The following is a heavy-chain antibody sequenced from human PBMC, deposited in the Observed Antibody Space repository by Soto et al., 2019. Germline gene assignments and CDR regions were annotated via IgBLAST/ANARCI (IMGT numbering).Heavy chain of an antibody. Sequence: EVQLLESGGGLVQPGGSLRLSCAASGFTFRIYTMNWVRQAPGKGLEWVSGISGSGGNTYYADSVKGRFTMSRDNSQDTLYLQMNSLRGEDTAIYYCARGTDYNYFDYWGQGTLVTVSS. CDR2: ISGSGGNT. CDR3: ARGTDYNYFDY. V-gene: IGHV3-23*01. CDR1: GFTFRIYT. J-gene: IGHJ4*02. D-gene: IGHD3-16*01.